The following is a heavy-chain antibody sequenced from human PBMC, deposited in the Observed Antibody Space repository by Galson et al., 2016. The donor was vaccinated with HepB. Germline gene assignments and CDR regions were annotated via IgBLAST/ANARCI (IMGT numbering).Heavy chain of an antibody. CDR1: GFTFTNYW. D-gene: IGHD2-21*01. J-gene: IGHJ4*02. Sequence: SLRLSCAASGFTFTNYWMSWVRQAPGKGLEWVAQINQDANEKYCVDSVKGRFTISRDNAKNSLYLQMNSLRAEDTAVYYCARDATRGGDFDYWAQGTLVIVSS. CDR2: INQDANEK. V-gene: IGHV3-7*01. CDR3: ARDATRGGDFDY.